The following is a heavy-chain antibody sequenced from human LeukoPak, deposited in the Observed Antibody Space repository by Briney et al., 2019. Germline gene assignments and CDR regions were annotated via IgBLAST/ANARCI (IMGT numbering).Heavy chain of an antibody. D-gene: IGHD4-17*01. Sequence: GGSLRLSCAASGFTFSSYSMNWARQAPGKGLEWVSSISASPYIYYADSVKDRFTISRDNSKNTLYLQMNSLRAEDTAVYYCAKDLRGYGDDFDYWGQGTLVTVSS. J-gene: IGHJ4*02. CDR1: GFTFSSYS. CDR3: AKDLRGYGDDFDY. V-gene: IGHV3-21*04. CDR2: ISASPYI.